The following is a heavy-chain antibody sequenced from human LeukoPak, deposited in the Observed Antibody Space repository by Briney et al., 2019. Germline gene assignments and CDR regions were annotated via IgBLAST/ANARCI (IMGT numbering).Heavy chain of an antibody. CDR1: GYTFTGYY. Sequence: ASVKVSCKASGYTFTGYYMHWVRQAPGQGLGWMGWINHNSGGTNYAQKFQGWVIMTRDTPIHTAYMKPSRLRYDDMDVYYCARGPEQLREFDWLLWTLDYWGQGTLVTVSS. J-gene: IGHJ4*02. D-gene: IGHD3-9*01. V-gene: IGHV1-2*04. CDR3: ARGPEQLREFDWLLWTLDY. CDR2: INHNSGGT.